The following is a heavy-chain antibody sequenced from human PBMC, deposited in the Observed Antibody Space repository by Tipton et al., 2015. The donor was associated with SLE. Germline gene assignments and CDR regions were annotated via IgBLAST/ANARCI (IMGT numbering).Heavy chain of an antibody. V-gene: IGHV3-33*06. D-gene: IGHD3-16*02. CDR2: IWYDGSNK. CDR3: AKGGVSYYFDY. CDR1: GFTFSNYG. J-gene: IGHJ4*02. Sequence: RSLRLSCAASGFTFSNYGMHWVRQAPGKGLEWVAVIWYDGSNKYYADSVKGRSTISRDNSKNTLYLQINSLKAEDTAVYYCAKGGVSYYFDYWGQGTLVTVSS.